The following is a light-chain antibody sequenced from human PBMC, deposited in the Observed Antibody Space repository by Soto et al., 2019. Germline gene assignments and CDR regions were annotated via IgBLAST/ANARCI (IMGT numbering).Light chain of an antibody. CDR1: QSLLQNDGKTY. CDR2: EAF. Sequence: DVVMTQTPLSLSVTPGQPVSISCKPSQSLLQNDGKTYLYWYLQKPGQAPQLLIYEAFNRFFGVPLRFSGSGSGTEFTPEISRVEAEDVGIYYCMQSIYLPWTFGQGTKVEIK. V-gene: IGKV2D-29*01. CDR3: MQSIYLPWT. J-gene: IGKJ1*01.